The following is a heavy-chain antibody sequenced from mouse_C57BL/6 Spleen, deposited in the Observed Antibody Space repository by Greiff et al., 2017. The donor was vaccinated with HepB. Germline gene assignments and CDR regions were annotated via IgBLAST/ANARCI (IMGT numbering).Heavy chain of an antibody. CDR2: ISDGGSYT. V-gene: IGHV5-4*01. Sequence: DVQLVESGGGLVKPGGSLKLSCAASGFTFSSYAMSWVRQTPEKRLEWVATISDGGSYTYYPDNVKGRFTISRDNAKNNLYLQMSHLKSEDTAMYYCAREDSTWYFDVWGTGTTVTVSS. J-gene: IGHJ1*03. CDR3: AREDSTWYFDV. CDR1: GFTFSSYA. D-gene: IGHD2-5*01.